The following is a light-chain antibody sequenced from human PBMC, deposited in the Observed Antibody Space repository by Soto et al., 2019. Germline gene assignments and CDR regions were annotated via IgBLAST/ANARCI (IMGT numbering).Light chain of an antibody. Sequence: QSVLTQSPSASGTPGQRVTISCYGSSSNIGSYPVYWYQQLPGTAPKLLINSDDQRPSGGPDRFSASKSGTSASLAISGLRSEDEAAYSCAAWDASLSGHVFGAGTKVTVL. CDR3: AAWDASLSGHV. V-gene: IGLV1-47*02. CDR2: SDD. CDR1: SSNIGSYP. J-gene: IGLJ1*01.